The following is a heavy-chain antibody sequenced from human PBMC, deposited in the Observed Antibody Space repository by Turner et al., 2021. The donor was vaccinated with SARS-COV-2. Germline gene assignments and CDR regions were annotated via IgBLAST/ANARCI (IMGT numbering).Heavy chain of an antibody. Sequence: EVQLLESGGGLVQPGGSLRLSCAAPGFTVSSNYMSWVRQAPGKGLEWVSVIYSGGSTYYADSVKGRFTISRDNSKNTLYLQMNSLRAEDTAVYYCARVGSYGRRDVDYWGQGTLVTVS. D-gene: IGHD5-18*01. V-gene: IGHV3-53*01. CDR2: IYSGGST. CDR3: ARVGSYGRRDVDY. J-gene: IGHJ4*02. CDR1: GFTVSSNY.